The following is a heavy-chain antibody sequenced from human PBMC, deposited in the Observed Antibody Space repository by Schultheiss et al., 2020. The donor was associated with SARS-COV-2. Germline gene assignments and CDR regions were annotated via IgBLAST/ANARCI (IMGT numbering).Heavy chain of an antibody. CDR1: GYTFTDYY. CDR2: INPNSGGT. Sequence: ASVKVSCKASGYTFTDYYMHWLRQAPGQGLEWMGRINPNSGGTNYAQKFQGRVTMTRDTSTSTVYMELSSLRSEDTAVYYCAAETTVTTYGMDVWGQGTTVTVSS. CDR3: AAETTVTTYGMDV. V-gene: IGHV1-2*06. D-gene: IGHD4-11*01. J-gene: IGHJ6*02.